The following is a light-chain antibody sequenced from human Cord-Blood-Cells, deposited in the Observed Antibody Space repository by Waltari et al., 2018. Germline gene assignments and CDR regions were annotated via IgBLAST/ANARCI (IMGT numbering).Light chain of an antibody. CDR3: CSYAGSYTWV. J-gene: IGLJ3*02. Sequence: QSALTPPRSVSGSPGQSVTISCPGTSSDVGGYHYFSWNQQHPGKAPKLMIYDVSKRPSGVPDRFSGSKSGNTASLTISGLQAEDEADYYCCSYAGSYTWVFGGGTKLTVL. CDR2: DVS. V-gene: IGLV2-11*01. CDR1: SSDVGGYHY.